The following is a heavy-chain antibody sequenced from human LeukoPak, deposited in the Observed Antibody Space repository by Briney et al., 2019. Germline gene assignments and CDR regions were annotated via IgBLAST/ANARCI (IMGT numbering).Heavy chain of an antibody. V-gene: IGHV4-61*01. Sequence: SETLSLTCTVSGGPVSSGSYYWSWIRQPPGKGLEWIGYIYYSGSTNYNPSLKSRLTISVDTSKNQFSLKLSSVTAADTAVYYCARGMTTGPDPWGQGTLVTVSS. D-gene: IGHD4-17*01. J-gene: IGHJ5*02. CDR3: ARGMTTGPDP. CDR2: IYYSGST. CDR1: GGPVSSGSYY.